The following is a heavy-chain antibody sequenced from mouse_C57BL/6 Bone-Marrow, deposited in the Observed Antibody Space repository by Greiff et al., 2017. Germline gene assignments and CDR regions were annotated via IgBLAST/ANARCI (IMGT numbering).Heavy chain of an antibody. D-gene: IGHD2-4*01. V-gene: IGHV1-26*01. CDR1: GYTFTDYY. CDR2: INPNNGGT. Sequence: EVQLQQSGPELVKPGASVKISCKASGYTFTDYYMNWVKQSHGMSLEWIGDINPNNGGTSYNQKFKGKATLTVDKSSSTAYMELRSLTSEDSAVYYCAIDYPAWFAYWGQGTLVTVSA. CDR3: AIDYPAWFAY. J-gene: IGHJ3*01.